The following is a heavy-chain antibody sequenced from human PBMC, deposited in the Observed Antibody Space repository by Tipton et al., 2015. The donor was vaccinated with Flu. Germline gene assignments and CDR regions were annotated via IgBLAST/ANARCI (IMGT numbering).Heavy chain of an antibody. D-gene: IGHD3-22*01. Sequence: TLSLTCAVFGGSFSGYNWNWIRQAPGKGLEWIGEITHSGDTNYNPSLKSRVIISVDMSKNYFSLKLSSVTAADTAVYYCARARHYDSNAYYYYYMDVWDKGATVTVSS. V-gene: IGHV4-34*01. CDR1: GGSFSGYN. J-gene: IGHJ6*03. CDR2: ITHSGDT. CDR3: ARARHYDSNAYYYYYMDV.